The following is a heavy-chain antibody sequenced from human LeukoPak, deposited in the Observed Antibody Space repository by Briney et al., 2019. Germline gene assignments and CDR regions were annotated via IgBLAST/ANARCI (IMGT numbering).Heavy chain of an antibody. CDR1: GFTLSSYG. V-gene: IGHV3-30*03. CDR3: ARDFRTNYYYYMDV. D-gene: IGHD1-14*01. Sequence: GGSLRLSCAASGFTLSSYGMHWVRQAPGKGLEWVAVISYDGSNENYADSVKGRFTISRDNTKNTLYVQMNSLRAEDTALYYCARDFRTNYYYYMDVWGKGTTVTVSS. J-gene: IGHJ6*03. CDR2: ISYDGSNE.